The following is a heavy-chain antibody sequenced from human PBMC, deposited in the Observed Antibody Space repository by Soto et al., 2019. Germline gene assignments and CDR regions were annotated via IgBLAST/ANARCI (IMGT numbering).Heavy chain of an antibody. CDR1: GDSISSYY. Sequence: SETLSLTCTVSGDSISSYYWNWIRQSPGKELEWIGYVSFSGSTYYNPSLKSRVTISVDTSKNQFSLKLSSVTAADTAVYYCASGSGSYYSWFDPWGQGTLVTVSS. V-gene: IGHV4-59*12. D-gene: IGHD3-10*01. CDR2: VSFSGST. J-gene: IGHJ5*02. CDR3: ASGSGSYYSWFDP.